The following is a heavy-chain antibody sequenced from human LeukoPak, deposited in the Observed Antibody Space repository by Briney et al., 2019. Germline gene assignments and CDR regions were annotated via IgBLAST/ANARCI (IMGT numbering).Heavy chain of an antibody. Sequence: GGSLRLSCAASGFTFSSYGMNWVRQAPGKGLEWVAFIRDGSNKYYADSVKGRFTISRDNFKNTLYLEMNSLRVEDTAVYYCAKSPGSWKFDDWGQGTLVTVSS. CDR1: GFTFSSYG. D-gene: IGHD6-13*01. CDR2: IRDGSNK. V-gene: IGHV3-30*02. CDR3: AKSPGSWKFDD. J-gene: IGHJ4*02.